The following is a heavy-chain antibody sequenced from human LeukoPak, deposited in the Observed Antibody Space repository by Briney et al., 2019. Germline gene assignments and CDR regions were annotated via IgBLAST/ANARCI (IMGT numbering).Heavy chain of an antibody. D-gene: IGHD3-10*01. CDR3: ARNYFGPGRSYNWLDP. CDR1: GYTFSSFE. CDR2: MNPNTGNT. Sequence: ASVKVFCKASGYTFSSFEINWVRQAPGQGLEWMGSMNPNTGNTDYAQKFQGRVTMTRSTSISMAYMELSSLRSEDTAVYYCARNYFGPGRSYNWLDPWGQGPLVTVSS. J-gene: IGHJ5*02. V-gene: IGHV1-8*01.